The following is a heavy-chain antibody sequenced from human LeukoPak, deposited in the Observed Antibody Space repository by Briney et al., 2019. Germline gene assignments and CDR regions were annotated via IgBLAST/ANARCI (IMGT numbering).Heavy chain of an antibody. CDR2: FIPILNTT. V-gene: IGHV1-69*08. J-gene: IGHJ4*02. D-gene: IGHD1-7*01. Sequence: SVKVSCKASGGTFSGNSITWVRQAPGQGLEWMGRFIPILNTTNYAQDFQGRVTLTADKSTSSAYMELMSLGSEDTAVYYCARETRDSNWNSVAYLDHWGQGTLVTVSS. CDR3: ARETRDSNWNSVAYLDH. CDR1: GGTFSGNS.